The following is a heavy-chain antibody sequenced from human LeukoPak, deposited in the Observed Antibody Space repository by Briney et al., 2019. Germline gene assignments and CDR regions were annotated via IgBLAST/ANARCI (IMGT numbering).Heavy chain of an antibody. CDR2: INAYNGDT. J-gene: IGHJ6*02. V-gene: IGHV1-18*01. CDR1: GYTFTSSG. CDR3: ARDFPPVGATTVFTYYYYGMDI. Sequence: ASVKVSCKASGYTFTSSGISWVRQAPGQGLEWMGWINAYNGDTNYAQKLQGRVTMTTDTSTSTAYMELRSLRSDDTAVYYCARDFPPVGATTVFTYYYYGMDIRGQGTTVTVSS. D-gene: IGHD1-26*01.